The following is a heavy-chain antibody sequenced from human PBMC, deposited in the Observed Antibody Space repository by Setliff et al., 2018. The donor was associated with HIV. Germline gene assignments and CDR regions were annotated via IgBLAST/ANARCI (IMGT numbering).Heavy chain of an antibody. V-gene: IGHV1-2*02. J-gene: IGHJ6*03. CDR1: GYFFTGYY. CDR2: INPKTGDT. D-gene: IGHD2-15*01. Sequence: PGASVKVSCKASGYFFTGYYMHWVRQAPGQGLQWMGWINPKTGDTNYAQKFQGRVTMTRDTSISTLYMELSRLRSEDTAIYYCARGAADNYYYYMDIWGKGTTVTVSS. CDR3: ARGAADNYYYYMDI.